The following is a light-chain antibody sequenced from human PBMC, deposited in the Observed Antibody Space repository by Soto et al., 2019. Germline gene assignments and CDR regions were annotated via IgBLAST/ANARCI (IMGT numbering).Light chain of an antibody. CDR2: GSL. CDR1: SSNIGAGYD. V-gene: IGLV1-40*01. J-gene: IGLJ3*02. Sequence: QSVLTQPPSVSGAPGQRVTLSCSGGSSNIGAGYDVHWYQQLPGTAPKLLIYGSLKRPSGVPDRGSGSTSGPSASLAITGLQAEDEAYYYCQSYDSSLVGWVFGGGTKLTVL. CDR3: QSYDSSLVGWV.